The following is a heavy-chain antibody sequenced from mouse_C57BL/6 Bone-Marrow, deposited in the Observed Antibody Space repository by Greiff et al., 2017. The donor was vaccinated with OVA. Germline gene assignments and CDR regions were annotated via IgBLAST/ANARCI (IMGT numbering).Heavy chain of an antibody. CDR2: ISDGGSYT. J-gene: IGHJ3*01. D-gene: IGHD1-1*01. CDR3: ARGSVRAY. V-gene: IGHV5-4*03. CDR1: GFTFSSSA. Sequence: EVKLMESGGGLVKPGGSLKLSCAASGFTFSSSAMSWVRQTPEKRLEWVATISDGGSYTYYPDNVKGRFTISRDNAKNNLYLQMSHLKSEDTAMYYCARGSVRAYWGQGTLVTVSA.